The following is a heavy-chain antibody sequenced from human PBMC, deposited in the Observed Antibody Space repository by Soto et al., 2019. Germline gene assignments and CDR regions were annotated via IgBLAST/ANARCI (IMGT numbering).Heavy chain of an antibody. CDR3: ARDRVARLGGDWFDP. V-gene: IGHV1-69*13. Sequence: EASVKVSCKASGGTFSSYAISWVRQAPGQGLEWMGGIIPIFGTANYAQKFQGRVTITADESTSTAYMELSSLRSEDTAVYYCARDRVARLGGDWFDPWGQGPLVTVSS. CDR1: GGTFSSYA. J-gene: IGHJ5*02. CDR2: IIPIFGTA. D-gene: IGHD6-6*01.